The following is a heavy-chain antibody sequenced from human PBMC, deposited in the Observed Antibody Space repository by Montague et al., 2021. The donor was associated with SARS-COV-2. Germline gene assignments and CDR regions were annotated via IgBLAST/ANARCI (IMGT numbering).Heavy chain of an antibody. J-gene: IGHJ6*02. Sequence: TLSLTCTVSGGSISSGGYYWSWIRQHPGKGLEWIGYIYYGESTYYNPSLKSRVTISVDTSKNQFSLKLSSVTAADTAVYYCAREGGLRYFDWLLRSDYYYYGMDVWGQGTTVTVSS. V-gene: IGHV4-31*03. CDR3: AREGGLRYFDWLLRSDYYYYGMDV. CDR1: GGSISSGGYY. CDR2: IYYGEST. D-gene: IGHD3-9*01.